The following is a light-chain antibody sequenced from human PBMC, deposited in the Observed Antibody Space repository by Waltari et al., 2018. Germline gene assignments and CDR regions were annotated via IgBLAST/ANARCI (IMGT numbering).Light chain of an antibody. CDR3: QQYYSIPLT. CDR2: WAA. Sequence: DIVMTQSPDSLAVSLGESATINCKSSQSVLYSSNNKNYLGWDQQKPGQPPKLLIHWAATRESGVPDRFSGSGSGTDFTLAISSLQAEDVAVYYCQQYYSIPLTFGGGTRVEIK. CDR1: QSVLYSSNNKNY. V-gene: IGKV4-1*01. J-gene: IGKJ4*01.